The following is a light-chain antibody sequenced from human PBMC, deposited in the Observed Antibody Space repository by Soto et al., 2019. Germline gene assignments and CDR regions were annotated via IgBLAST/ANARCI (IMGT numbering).Light chain of an antibody. V-gene: IGKV3D-15*01. CDR1: HSVYSN. J-gene: IGKJ1*01. CDR2: RAS. Sequence: EIVMTQSPATLSGSLGDRATLSCTASHSVYSNVAWFQQRPGQAPRLLIYRASTRATGTPARFSGSGSGTEFTLTITSLQYEEFALYCCQQYHNLWTFGQGTEVEIK. CDR3: QQYHNLWT.